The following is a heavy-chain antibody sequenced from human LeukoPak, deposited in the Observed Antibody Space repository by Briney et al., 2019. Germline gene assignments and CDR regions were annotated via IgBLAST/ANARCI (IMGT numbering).Heavy chain of an antibody. D-gene: IGHD1-26*01. J-gene: IGHJ4*02. CDR3: ARVLVGATTFDY. CDR2: ISYDGSNK. V-gene: IGHV3-30*03. Sequence: GGSLRLSCAASGFTFSSYGMHWVRQAPGKGLEWVAVISYDGSNKYYADSVKGRFTISRDNSKNTLYLQMNSLRAEDTAVYYCARVLVGATTFDYWGQGTLVTVSS. CDR1: GFTFSSYG.